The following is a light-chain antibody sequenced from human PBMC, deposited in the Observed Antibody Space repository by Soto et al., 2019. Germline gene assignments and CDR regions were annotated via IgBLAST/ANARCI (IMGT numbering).Light chain of an antibody. CDR3: QQFNAYPRT. CDR2: DAS. V-gene: IGKV1-13*02. CDR1: QDITSD. Sequence: AIQLTQSPSSLSASLGDTVIITCRASQDITSDLAWYQQRPEKAPVLLIYDASRLESGAPPRFSGGGSGTEFSLTISNLQPEDFATYFCQQFNAYPRTFGQGTKVDIK. J-gene: IGKJ1*01.